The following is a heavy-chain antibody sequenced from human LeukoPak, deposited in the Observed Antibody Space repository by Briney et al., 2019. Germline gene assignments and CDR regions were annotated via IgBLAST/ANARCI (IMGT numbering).Heavy chain of an antibody. CDR2: IYSGGST. CDR1: GFTVSSNY. Sequence: GGSLRLSCAASGFTVSSNYMSWVRQAPGKGLEWVSVIYSGGSTYYADSVKGRFTISRHNSKNTLYLQMNSLRAEDTAVHYCARDLVGVTGDYWGQGTLVTVSS. J-gene: IGHJ4*02. D-gene: IGHD1-26*01. V-gene: IGHV3-53*04. CDR3: ARDLVGVTGDY.